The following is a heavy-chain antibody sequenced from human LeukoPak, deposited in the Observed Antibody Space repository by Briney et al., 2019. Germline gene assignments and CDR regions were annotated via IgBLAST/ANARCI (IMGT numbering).Heavy chain of an antibody. V-gene: IGHV3-23*01. J-gene: IGHJ3*01. CDR2: ISGSGGNT. D-gene: IGHD5-24*01. CDR3: ARDIQLST. Sequence: PGGSLRLSCAASGFIFSNYAMSWVRQAPGKGLEWVSDISGSGGNTYYADSVKGRFTISRDNSKDTLYLQMDSLRAEDTAIYYCARDIQLSTWGLGTKVTVSS. CDR1: GFIFSNYA.